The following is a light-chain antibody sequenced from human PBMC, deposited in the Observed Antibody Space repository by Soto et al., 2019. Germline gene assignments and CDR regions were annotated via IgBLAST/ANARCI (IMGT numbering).Light chain of an antibody. Sequence: DIQLTQSPSFMSASVGDRVTITCRASQGISTFLAWYQQHPGTAPKRLIYDASNLHSGVPSRFSGSGSGTNFTLTISSLQPEDFATYYCQQANSFPITFGQGTRLEIK. CDR1: QGISTF. J-gene: IGKJ5*01. CDR2: DAS. V-gene: IGKV1-9*01. CDR3: QQANSFPIT.